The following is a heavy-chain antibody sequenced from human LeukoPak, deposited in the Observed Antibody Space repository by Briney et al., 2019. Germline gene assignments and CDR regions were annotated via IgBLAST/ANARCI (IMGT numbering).Heavy chain of an antibody. Sequence: SETLSLTCTVSGGSISVYYWNWVRQPPGKGLEWLGYIYGGGTSSYNPSLKSRVTMSVDRSKDHFSLELTSVTAADTAIYFCARGHTVRGLDVWGRGTTITVS. CDR3: ARGHTVRGLDV. CDR2: IYGGGTS. V-gene: IGHV4-59*01. D-gene: IGHD4-17*01. J-gene: IGHJ6*02. CDR1: GGSISVYY.